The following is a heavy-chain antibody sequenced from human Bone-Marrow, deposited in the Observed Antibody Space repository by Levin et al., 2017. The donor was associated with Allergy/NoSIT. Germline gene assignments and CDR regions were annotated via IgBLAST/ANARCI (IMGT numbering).Heavy chain of an antibody. CDR3: TADLIWFGDLMDVSEYDWFDP. Sequence: PGGSLRLSCAVSGLTLSHAWMTWVRQPPGQGLEWIGRLKSEADGGTADYGAPFKGRFTISRDDSNNTLYLQLNRLQIDDTAIYYCTADLIWFGDLMDVSEYDWFDPWGQGTLVTVSS. J-gene: IGHJ5*02. V-gene: IGHV3-15*01. D-gene: IGHD3-10*01. CDR1: GLTLSHAW. CDR2: LKSEADGGTA.